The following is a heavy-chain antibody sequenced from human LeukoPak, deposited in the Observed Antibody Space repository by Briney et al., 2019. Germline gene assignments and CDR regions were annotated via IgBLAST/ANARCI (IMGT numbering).Heavy chain of an antibody. D-gene: IGHD3-10*01. CDR3: ASLLWFPY. CDR1: GYSFTNFW. V-gene: IGHV5-51*01. J-gene: IGHJ4*02. Sequence: GESLKISCKGSGYSFTNFWIGWVRQTPGRGLEWMGIIFPSDSDTRYSPSFQGQVTISADKSINTAYLQWSSLKASDTAMYYCASLLWFPYWGQGTLVTVSS. CDR2: IFPSDSDT.